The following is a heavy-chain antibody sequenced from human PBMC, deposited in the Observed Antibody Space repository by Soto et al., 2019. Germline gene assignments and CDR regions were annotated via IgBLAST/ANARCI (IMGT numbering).Heavy chain of an antibody. CDR1: GYTFTGYY. Sequence: GASVKVSCKASGYTFTGYYMHWVRQAPGQGLEWMGGIIPIFGTANYAQKFQGRVTITADESTSTAYMELSSLRSEDTAVYYCASARSSYCTNGVCYSYYYGMDVWGQGTTVTVSS. CDR2: IIPIFGTA. D-gene: IGHD2-8*01. CDR3: ASARSSYCTNGVCYSYYYGMDV. J-gene: IGHJ6*02. V-gene: IGHV1-69*13.